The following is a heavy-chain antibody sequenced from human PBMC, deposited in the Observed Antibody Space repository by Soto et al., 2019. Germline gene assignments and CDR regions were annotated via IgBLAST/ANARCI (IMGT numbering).Heavy chain of an antibody. CDR3: ARSPLTGTPGAIYFDY. J-gene: IGHJ4*02. Sequence: QVQLQESGPGLVKPSETLSLTCTVSGGSISSYYWSWIRQPPGKGLEWIGYIYYSGSTNYNPSLKSRVTISVDTSKNQFSLKLSSVTAADTAVYYCARSPLTGTPGAIYFDYWGQGTLVTVSS. CDR1: GGSISSYY. CDR2: IYYSGST. D-gene: IGHD1-7*01. V-gene: IGHV4-59*01.